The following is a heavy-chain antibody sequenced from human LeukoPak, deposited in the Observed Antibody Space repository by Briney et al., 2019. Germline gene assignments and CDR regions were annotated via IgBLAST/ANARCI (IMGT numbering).Heavy chain of an antibody. J-gene: IGHJ4*02. Sequence: GSLKISCKGSGYSFTTSWIGWVRQLPGKGLEWTAIIYAGNSDAKYSPSFQGQVSISTDRSISTAYLHWSSLKASDTAIYYCAIINHPDGRVYWGQGTLVTVSS. V-gene: IGHV5-51*01. D-gene: IGHD5-24*01. CDR1: GYSFTTSW. CDR2: IYAGNSDA. CDR3: AIINHPDGRVY.